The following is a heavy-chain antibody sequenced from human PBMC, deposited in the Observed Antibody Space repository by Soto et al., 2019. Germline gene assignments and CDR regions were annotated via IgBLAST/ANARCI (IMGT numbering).Heavy chain of an antibody. CDR3: ARSPQPTRGIHWYFDF. Sequence: QVQLVESGGGVVQPGRSLGLSCAASGFTFNTYGMHWVRQAPGKGLEWVAAISYDGVNKYYADSVKGRFTISRDNSKDTLYVQMNSLRPEDTALYYCARSPQPTRGIHWYFDFWGLGILVTVSS. CDR1: GFTFNTYG. V-gene: IGHV3-30*03. CDR2: ISYDGVNK. J-gene: IGHJ2*01. D-gene: IGHD2-2*01.